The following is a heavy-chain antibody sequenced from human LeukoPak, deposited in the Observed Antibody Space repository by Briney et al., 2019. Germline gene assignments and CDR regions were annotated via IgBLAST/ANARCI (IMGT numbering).Heavy chain of an antibody. CDR3: ARNPRIAAAGYYYYMDV. J-gene: IGHJ6*03. CDR1: GFTFSSYA. CDR2: ISGSGGST. V-gene: IGHV3-23*01. Sequence: PGGSLRLSCAASGFTFSSYAMSWVRQAPAKGLEWVSAISGSGGSTYYADSVKGRFTISRDNSKNTLYLQMNSLRAEDTAVYYWARNPRIAAAGYYYYMDVWGKGTTVTVSS. D-gene: IGHD6-6*01.